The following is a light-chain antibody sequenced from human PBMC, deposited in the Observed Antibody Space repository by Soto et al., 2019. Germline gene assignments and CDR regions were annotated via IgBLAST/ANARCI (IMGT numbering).Light chain of an antibody. CDR1: QSLLHSNGYNY. V-gene: IGKV2-28*01. CDR2: LGS. Sequence: DIVMTQSPLSLTVTPGEPASISCRSSQSLLHSNGYNYLDWYLQKPGQSPQLLIYLGSNRASGVPDRFSGSGSGTDFTLKISRVEAEDVGVYYCMQALHTPRTFGGGTKGEIK. CDR3: MQALHTPRT. J-gene: IGKJ4*01.